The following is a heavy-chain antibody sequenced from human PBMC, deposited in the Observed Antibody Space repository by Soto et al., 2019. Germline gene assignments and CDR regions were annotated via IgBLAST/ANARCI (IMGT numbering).Heavy chain of an antibody. J-gene: IGHJ4*02. CDR2: VNPSGGHT. CDR3: ARGRHVVVVTGALDY. Sequence: QVQLMQSGAEVKKPGASVKVSCKASGDTFTDYYIHWVRQAPGQGLEWMGTVNPSGGHTTYEQHLLGRVTMNGDTSTSTLYMALTILTSYDTAIYYCARGRHVVVVTGALDYWGQGILVTVSS. CDR1: GDTFTDYY. V-gene: IGHV1-46*04. D-gene: IGHD2-21*02.